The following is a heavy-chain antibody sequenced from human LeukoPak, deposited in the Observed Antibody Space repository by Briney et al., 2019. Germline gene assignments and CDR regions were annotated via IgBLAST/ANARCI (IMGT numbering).Heavy chain of an antibody. CDR3: ARGPMMPPLAVAGLVYYYYYMDV. CDR1: GYTFTSYG. CDR2: ISAYNGNT. Sequence: GASVKVSCKASGYTFTSYGISWVRQAPGQGLEWMGWISAYNGNTNYAQKLQGRVTMTTDTSTSTAYMALRSLRSDDTAVYYCARGPMMPPLAVAGLVYYYYYMDVWGKGTTVTVSS. D-gene: IGHD6-19*01. V-gene: IGHV1-18*01. J-gene: IGHJ6*03.